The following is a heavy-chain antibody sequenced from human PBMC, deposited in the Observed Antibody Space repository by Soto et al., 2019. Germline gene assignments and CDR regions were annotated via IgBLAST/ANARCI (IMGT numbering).Heavy chain of an antibody. D-gene: IGHD1-26*01. CDR3: AVSREAAPLFDY. CDR1: GYKFTSYW. J-gene: IGHJ4*02. V-gene: IGHV5-10-1*01. CDR2: IDPSDSYT. Sequence: GESLKISCKGSGYKFTSYWISWVRQMPGKGLEWMGRIDPSDSYTNYSPSFQGHVTISADKSISTAYLQWSSLKASDTAAMHYCAVSREAAPLFDYWGQGTLVTVSS.